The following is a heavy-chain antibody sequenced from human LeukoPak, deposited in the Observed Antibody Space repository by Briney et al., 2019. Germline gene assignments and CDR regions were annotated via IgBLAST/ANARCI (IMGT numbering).Heavy chain of an antibody. CDR3: AREGNDYVWGSYPESYYFDY. Sequence: ASVKVSCKASGYTFTSYGISWVRQAPGQGLEWMGWISAYNGNTNYAQKFQGRVTITTDESTSTAYMELSSLRSEDTAVYYCAREGNDYVWGSYPESYYFDYWGQGTLVTVSS. CDR2: ISAYNGNT. J-gene: IGHJ4*02. V-gene: IGHV1-18*01. CDR1: GYTFTSYG. D-gene: IGHD3-16*02.